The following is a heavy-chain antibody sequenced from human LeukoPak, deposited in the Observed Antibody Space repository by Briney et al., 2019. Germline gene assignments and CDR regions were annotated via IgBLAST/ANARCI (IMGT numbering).Heavy chain of an antibody. D-gene: IGHD4-17*01. V-gene: IGHV1-58*01. Sequence: SGKVSCKASGFTFTSSAVQWVRQARGQSLEWIGWIVVGSGNTNYAQKFQERVTITRDMSTSTAYMELSSLRSEDTAVYYCAPDTYDYGDYVLGYCGQGTLVTVSS. CDR2: IVVGSGNT. J-gene: IGHJ4*02. CDR3: APDTYDYGDYVLGY. CDR1: GFTFTSSA.